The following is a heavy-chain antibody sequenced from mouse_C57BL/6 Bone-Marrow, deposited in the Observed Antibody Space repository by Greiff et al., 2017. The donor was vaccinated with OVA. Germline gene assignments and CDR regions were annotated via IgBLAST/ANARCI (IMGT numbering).Heavy chain of an antibody. CDR3: ASGTAWFAY. J-gene: IGHJ3*01. Sequence: EVQVVESGGDLVKPGGSLKLSCAASGFTFSSYGMSWVRQTPDQRLEWVATISSGGSYTYYPESVKGRFTISRDNAKNTLYLQMSSLKSEDPAMYYCASGTAWFAYWGQGTLVTVSA. CDR2: ISSGGSYT. D-gene: IGHD1-1*02. V-gene: IGHV5-6*01. CDR1: GFTFSSYG.